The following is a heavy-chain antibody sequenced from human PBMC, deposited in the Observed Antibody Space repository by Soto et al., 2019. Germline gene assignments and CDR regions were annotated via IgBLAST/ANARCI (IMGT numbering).Heavy chain of an antibody. V-gene: IGHV3-48*02. CDR1: GFTFSSYS. J-gene: IGHJ3*02. CDR3: ARDPGDTAMVSDAFDI. D-gene: IGHD5-18*01. Sequence: GGSLRLSCAASGFTFSSYSMNWVRQAPGKGLEWVSYISSSSSTIYYADSVKGRFTISRGNAKNSLYLQMNSLRDEDTAVYYCARDPGDTAMVSDAFDIWGQGTMVTVSS. CDR2: ISSSSSTI.